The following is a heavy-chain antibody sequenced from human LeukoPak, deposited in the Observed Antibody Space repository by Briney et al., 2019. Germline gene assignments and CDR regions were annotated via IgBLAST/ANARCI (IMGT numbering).Heavy chain of an antibody. Sequence: SVRVSYKASGFTFTISAVQWVRQARGQRREWIGWIVVGRGNKNYTQKFQERDNITRDMSTSTAYMELSSLRSEDTAVYYCAAATFRGAPFYYYGIDVWGQGTTVTASS. V-gene: IGHV1-58*01. CDR3: AAATFRGAPFYYYGIDV. D-gene: IGHD3-10*01. J-gene: IGHJ6*02. CDR2: IVVGRGNK. CDR1: GFTFTISA.